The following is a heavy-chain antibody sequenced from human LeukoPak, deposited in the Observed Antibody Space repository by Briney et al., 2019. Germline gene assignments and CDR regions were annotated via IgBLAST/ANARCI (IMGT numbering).Heavy chain of an antibody. Sequence: GGSLRLSCAASGRYWMHWVRQAPGKGLEWVSHINSDGSWTSYADSVKGRFTISKDNAKNTVYLQMSSLRVEDTAVYYCVSFYETYWGRGTLVTVSS. D-gene: IGHD2/OR15-2a*01. J-gene: IGHJ4*02. CDR2: INSDGSWT. CDR3: VSFYETY. CDR1: GRYW. V-gene: IGHV3-74*01.